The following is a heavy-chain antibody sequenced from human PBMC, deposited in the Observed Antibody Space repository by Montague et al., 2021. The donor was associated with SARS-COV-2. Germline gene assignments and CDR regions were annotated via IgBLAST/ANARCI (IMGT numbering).Heavy chain of an antibody. Sequence: SETLSLTCSVSSGSVSSDYGSWIRQPPGKGLEWIGYIYSSGSTSYNPSLKSRVTISIDTSKNQFSLRLSPVTAADTAVSYCAGTGDAYTRYYFDYWGQGTLVTVSS. CDR3: AGTGDAYTRYYFDY. CDR1: SGSVSSDY. J-gene: IGHJ4*02. V-gene: IGHV4-59*02. CDR2: IYSSGST. D-gene: IGHD5-24*01.